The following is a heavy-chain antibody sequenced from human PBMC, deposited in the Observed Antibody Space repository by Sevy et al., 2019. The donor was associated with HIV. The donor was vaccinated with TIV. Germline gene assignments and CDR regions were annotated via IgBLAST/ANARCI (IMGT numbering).Heavy chain of an antibody. V-gene: IGHV3-74*01. D-gene: IGHD2-15*01. CDR3: SRSLAGTRSAGDF. J-gene: IGHJ6*02. CDR2: INSDGTNT. CDR1: GLTLSSQW. Sequence: GGSLRLSCAAAGLTLSSQWMHWVRQAPGKGLVWVSRINSDGTNTNYADSVKGRFTISRDDAKNTEYLQMNSLRVDDTALDYCSRSLAGTRSAGDFWGQGTAVTVSS.